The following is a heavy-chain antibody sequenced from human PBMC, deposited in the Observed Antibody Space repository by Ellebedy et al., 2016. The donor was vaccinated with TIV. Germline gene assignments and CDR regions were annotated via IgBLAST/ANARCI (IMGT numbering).Heavy chain of an antibody. D-gene: IGHD6-19*01. Sequence: MPSETLSLTCTVSGGSISTYYWSWIRQPPGKGLEWIGYIYSSGSGEYNPSLKSRVTMSVDTSRCQFFLRLNSVTAADTAVYYCARSGGWYTPYDYWGQGTLVTVSS. CDR1: GGSISTYY. CDR3: ARSGGWYTPYDY. J-gene: IGHJ4*02. V-gene: IGHV4-59*01. CDR2: IYSSGSG.